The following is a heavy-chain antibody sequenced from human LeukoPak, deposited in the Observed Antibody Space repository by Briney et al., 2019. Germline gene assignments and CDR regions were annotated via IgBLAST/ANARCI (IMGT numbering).Heavy chain of an antibody. V-gene: IGHV3-48*03. D-gene: IGHD6-19*01. J-gene: IGHJ4*02. CDR1: GFTFSSYE. CDR3: ARDSYSSGVFDY. Sequence: QPGGSLRLSCAASGFTFSSYETNWVRQAPGKGLEWFSYISSSGSTIYYADSVKGRFTISRHNAKNSLSLQMNSLRAEDTAVYYCARDSYSSGVFDYWGQGILVTVSS. CDR2: ISSSGSTI.